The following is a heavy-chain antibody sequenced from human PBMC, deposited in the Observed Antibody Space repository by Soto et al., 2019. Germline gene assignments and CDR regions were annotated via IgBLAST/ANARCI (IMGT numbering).Heavy chain of an antibody. CDR2: ISGSGGST. CDR1: GFTFSSYA. V-gene: IGHV3-23*01. J-gene: IGHJ4*02. Sequence: GGSLRLSCAASGFTFSSYAMSWVRQAPGKGLEWVSAISGSGGSTYYADSVKGRFTISRDNSKNTLYLQMNSLRAEDTAVYYCARGIVIVPAATFDYWGQGTLVTVSS. D-gene: IGHD2-2*01. CDR3: ARGIVIVPAATFDY.